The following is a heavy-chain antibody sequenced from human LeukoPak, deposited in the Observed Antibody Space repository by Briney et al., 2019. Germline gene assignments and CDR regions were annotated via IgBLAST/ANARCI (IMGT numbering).Heavy chain of an antibody. Sequence: GGSLRLSCAASGFTFSSYWMSWVRQAPGKGLEWVASIKQDGSEKYYVDSVKGRFTISRDNAKNSLYLQMNSLRAEDTAVYYCARVAVAGEDDYWGQGTLVTVSS. D-gene: IGHD6-19*01. CDR3: ARVAVAGEDDY. V-gene: IGHV3-7*01. CDR2: IKQDGSEK. J-gene: IGHJ4*02. CDR1: GFTFSSYW.